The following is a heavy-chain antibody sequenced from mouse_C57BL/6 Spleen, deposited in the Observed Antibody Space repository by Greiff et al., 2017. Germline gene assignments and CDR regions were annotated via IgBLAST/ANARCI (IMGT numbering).Heavy chain of an antibody. Sequence: LQESGAELVKPGASVKMSCKASGYTFTTYPIEWMKQNHGKSLEWIGNFHPYNDDTKYNQKFKDKATLTADKSSSTAYMQLSSLTYEDSAVYYCARSPTVVAHYFDYWGQGTTLTVSS. D-gene: IGHD1-1*01. CDR1: GYTFTTYP. CDR3: ARSPTVVAHYFDY. CDR2: FHPYNDDT. J-gene: IGHJ2*01. V-gene: IGHV1-47*01.